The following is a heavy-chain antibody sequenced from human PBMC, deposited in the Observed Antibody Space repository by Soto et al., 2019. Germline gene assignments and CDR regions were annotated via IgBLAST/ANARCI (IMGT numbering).Heavy chain of an antibody. CDR3: TRGVSYGFDF. J-gene: IGHJ3*01. D-gene: IGHD3-10*01. Sequence: EVLLVESGGALVQPGGSLRLSYVASGFNFNIYSMNWVRQAPGKGLEWVSYMTSDSKTIHYADSVKGRFTISRENAKNSVFLQMNSLRGEDTAVYYCTRGVSYGFDFWGQGTMVTVSS. CDR2: MTSDSKTI. CDR1: GFNFNIYS. V-gene: IGHV3-48*01.